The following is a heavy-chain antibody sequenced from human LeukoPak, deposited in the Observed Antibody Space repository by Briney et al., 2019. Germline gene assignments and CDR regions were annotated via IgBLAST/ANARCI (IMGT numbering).Heavy chain of an antibody. CDR2: LNPENVGT. D-gene: IGHD5-12*01. J-gene: IGHJ3*02. V-gene: IGHV1-2*02. Sequence: ASVKVSCKASGYTFADYYINWVRQAPGQGLEWMGWLNPENVGTNYAQKFQGRVTMTRDTSISTAYMELSGLRSDDTAVYYCAKSRGYSGSYYAFDIWGPGTMVTVSS. CDR1: GYTFADYY. CDR3: AKSRGYSGSYYAFDI.